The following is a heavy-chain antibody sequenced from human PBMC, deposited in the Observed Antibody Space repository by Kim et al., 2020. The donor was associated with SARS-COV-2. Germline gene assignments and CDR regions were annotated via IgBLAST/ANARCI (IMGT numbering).Heavy chain of an antibody. J-gene: IGHJ6*02. CDR2: IIPIFGTA. CDR3: AAGVITMVRGGWYYYGMDV. CDR1: GGTFSSYA. Sequence: SVKVSCKASGGTFSSYAISWVRQAPGQGLEWMGGIIPIFGTANYAQKFQGRVTITADESTSTAYMELSSLRSEDTAVYYCAAGVITMVRGGWYYYGMDVWGQGTTVTVSS. V-gene: IGHV1-69*13. D-gene: IGHD3-10*01.